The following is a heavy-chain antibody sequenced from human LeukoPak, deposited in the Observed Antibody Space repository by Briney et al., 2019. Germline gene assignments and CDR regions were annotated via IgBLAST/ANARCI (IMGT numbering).Heavy chain of an antibody. D-gene: IGHD5-18*01. CDR2: IYYSGST. CDR3: ARDGLWIQNAFDI. Sequence: SETLSLTCTVSGGSISSNSYYWGWIRQPPGKGLEWIGSIYYSGSTYYKSSLKSRVTISVDTSKNQFSLKLSSVTAADTAVYYCARDGLWIQNAFDIWGQGTMVTVSS. V-gene: IGHV4-39*07. J-gene: IGHJ3*02. CDR1: GGSISSNSYY.